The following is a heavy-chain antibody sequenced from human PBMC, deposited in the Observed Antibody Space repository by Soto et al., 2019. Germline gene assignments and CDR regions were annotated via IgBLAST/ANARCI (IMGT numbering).Heavy chain of an antibody. CDR1: GGSFSGYY. CDR2: INHSGST. CDR3: ARATKGATGYYYYYYGMDV. Sequence: SETLSLTCAVYGGSFSGYYWSWIRQPPGKGLEWIGEINHSGSTNYNPSLKSRVTISVDTSKNQFSLKLSSVTAADTAVYYCARATKGATGYYYYYYGMDVWGQGTTVTVSS. V-gene: IGHV4-34*01. J-gene: IGHJ6*02. D-gene: IGHD5-18*01.